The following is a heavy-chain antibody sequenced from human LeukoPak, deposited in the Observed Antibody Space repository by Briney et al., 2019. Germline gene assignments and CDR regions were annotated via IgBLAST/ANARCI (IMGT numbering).Heavy chain of an antibody. D-gene: IGHD3-22*01. CDR1: GYTFTSYG. CDR2: ISAYNGNT. CDR3: ARDLHDSSGYSLMWYYYYGMDV. Sequence: GASVKVSCKASGYTFTSYGISWVRQAPGQGLEWMGWISAYNGNTNYAQKLQGRVTMTTDTSTSTAYMELRSLRSDDTAVYYCARDLHDSSGYSLMWYYYYGMDVWGQGTTVTVSS. J-gene: IGHJ6*02. V-gene: IGHV1-18*01.